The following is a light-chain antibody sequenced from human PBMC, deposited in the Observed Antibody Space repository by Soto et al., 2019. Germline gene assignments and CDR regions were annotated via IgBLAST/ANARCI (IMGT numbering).Light chain of an antibody. V-gene: IGKV3-11*01. CDR2: GAY. CDR3: QQRSNWPLT. Sequence: EIVLTQSQVTLSLSPVERATLSCRASQSVSNNYLAWYQQKPGQAPRLLIYGAYNRPTDIPARFSGSGSGTDFTITISSLEPEDFAVYYCQQRSNWPLTVGQGTRLEIK. J-gene: IGKJ5*01. CDR1: QSVSNNY.